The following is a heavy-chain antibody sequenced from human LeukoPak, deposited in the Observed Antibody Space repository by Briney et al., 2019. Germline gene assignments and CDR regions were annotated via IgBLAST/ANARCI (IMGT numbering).Heavy chain of an antibody. J-gene: IGHJ4*02. CDR1: GGSISSYY. Sequence: SETLSLTCTVSGGSISSYYWSWIGQPPGKGLEWIGYIYYTGTTNYNPSLKSRVTISVDTSKNQFSLKLSSVTAADTAVYYCARGGWRLDYWGQGTLVTVSS. D-gene: IGHD2-15*01. CDR3: ARGGWRLDY. V-gene: IGHV4-59*01. CDR2: IYYTGTT.